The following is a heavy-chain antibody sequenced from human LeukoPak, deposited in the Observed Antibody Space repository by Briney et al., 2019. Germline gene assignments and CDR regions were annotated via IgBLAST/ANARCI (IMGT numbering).Heavy chain of an antibody. Sequence: KPSETLSLTCAVSGYSISSGYYWGWIRQPPGKGLEWIGSIYHRGSTYYNPSLKSRVTISVDTSKNQFSLKLSSVTAADTAVYYCASLVPAAPKGGYFDYWGQGTLVTVSS. CDR2: IYHRGST. CDR3: ASLVPAAPKGGYFDY. D-gene: IGHD2-2*01. V-gene: IGHV4-38-2*01. CDR1: GYSISSGYY. J-gene: IGHJ4*02.